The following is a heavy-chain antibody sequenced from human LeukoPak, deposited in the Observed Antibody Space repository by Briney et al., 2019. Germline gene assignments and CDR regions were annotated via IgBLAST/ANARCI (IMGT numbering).Heavy chain of an antibody. V-gene: IGHV4-39*01. CDR2: IYYSGST. Sequence: SETLSLTCTVSGGSISSSSYYWGWIRQPPGKGLEWIGSIYYSGSTYYNPSLKSRVTISVDTSKNQFSLKLSSVTAADTAVYYCARGPSRNDYWGQGTLVTVSS. CDR1: GGSISSSSYY. CDR3: ARGPSRNDY. J-gene: IGHJ4*02.